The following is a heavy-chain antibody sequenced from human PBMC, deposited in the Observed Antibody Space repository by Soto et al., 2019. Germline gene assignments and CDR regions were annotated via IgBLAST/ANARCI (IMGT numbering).Heavy chain of an antibody. D-gene: IGHD3-3*01. V-gene: IGHV4-31*03. CDR2: IYYSGST. Sequence: QVQLQESGPGLVKLSQTLSLTCSVSGGSISSGSCYWSWIRQHPGKGLEWVGHIYYSGSTYYNPSLKSRVTISLDTSKNQFSLKLSSVTAADTAVYYCARVEHYDLWSSYWGGHFDYWGQGTLVTVSS. CDR1: GGSISSGSCY. J-gene: IGHJ4*02. CDR3: ARVEHYDLWSSYWGGHFDY.